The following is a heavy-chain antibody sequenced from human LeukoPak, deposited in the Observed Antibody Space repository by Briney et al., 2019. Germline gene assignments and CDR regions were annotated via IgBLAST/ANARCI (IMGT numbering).Heavy chain of an antibody. V-gene: IGHV3-66*01. CDR3: ARDYQYCSGGSCYFLCVY. CDR2: IYSGGST. J-gene: IGHJ4*02. CDR1: GFTGSSNY. D-gene: IGHD2-15*01. Sequence: RLSCASSGFTGSSNYMRWVRQAPGQGLEWVSVIYSGGSTYYADSVKGRFTISRDTSKNTLYFQMNSLRAEDTAVYYCARDYQYCSGGSCYFLCVYWGQGTRVTVSS.